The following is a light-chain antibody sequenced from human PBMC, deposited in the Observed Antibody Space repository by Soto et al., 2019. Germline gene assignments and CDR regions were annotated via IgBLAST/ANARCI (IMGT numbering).Light chain of an antibody. CDR2: AAS. V-gene: IGKV3-20*01. CDR3: QQYGDSPLT. Sequence: ENALTQSPGTLSLSPGERATLSCRASQSASGSYLAWYQQKPGQAPRLLIYAASSRATGIPDRFSGSASGTDFTLTISRLEPEDFAVYHCQQYGDSPLTFGGGTKVDIK. CDR1: QSASGSY. J-gene: IGKJ4*01.